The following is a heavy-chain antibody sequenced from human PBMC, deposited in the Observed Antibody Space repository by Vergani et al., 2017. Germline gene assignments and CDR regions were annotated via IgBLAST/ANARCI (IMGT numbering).Heavy chain of an antibody. J-gene: IGHJ4*02. CDR2: IHNNTGNP. Sequence: QVQLVQSGAEVKKPGASVKVSCMASGYTLRRYSIYWGRQAPGQGLEGMGWIHNNTGNPASAQGFRGRFVFSLDTSVNTAYLLINNLKSADTAVYYCAKDTLEAVYFDYWGEGTLVTVSS. CDR1: GYTLRRYS. CDR3: AKDTLEAVYFDY. D-gene: IGHD5-24*01. V-gene: IGHV7-4-1*02.